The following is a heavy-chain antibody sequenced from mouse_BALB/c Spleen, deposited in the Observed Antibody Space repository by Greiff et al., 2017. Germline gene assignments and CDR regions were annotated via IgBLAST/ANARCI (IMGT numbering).Heavy chain of an antibody. CDR1: GFNIKDYY. CDR3: ARGLRRFAY. CDR2: IDPENGNT. J-gene: IGHJ3*01. V-gene: IGHV14-1*02. D-gene: IGHD2-4*01. Sequence: EVKLQESGAELVRPGALVKLSCKASGFNIKDYYMHWVKQRPEQGLEWIGWIDPENGNTIYDPKFQGKASITADTSSNTAYLQLSSLTSEDTAVYYCARGLRRFAYWGQGTLVTVSA.